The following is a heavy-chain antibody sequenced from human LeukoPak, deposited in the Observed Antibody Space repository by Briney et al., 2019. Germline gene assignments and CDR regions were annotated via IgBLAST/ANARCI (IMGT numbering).Heavy chain of an antibody. V-gene: IGHV1-46*01. Sequence: GASVKVSCKASGYTFTSYYMHWVRQAPGQGLEWMGIINPSGGSTSYAQKSQGRVTMTRDTSTSTVYMELSSLRSEDTAVYYCARDDSGYDKIGYFDYWGQGTLVTVSS. CDR3: ARDDSGYDKIGYFDY. CDR2: INPSGGST. D-gene: IGHD5-12*01. CDR1: GYTFTSYY. J-gene: IGHJ4*02.